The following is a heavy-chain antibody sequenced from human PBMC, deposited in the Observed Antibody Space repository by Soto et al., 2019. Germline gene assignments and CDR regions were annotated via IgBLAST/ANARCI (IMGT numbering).Heavy chain of an antibody. CDR1: GFNFSSYG. D-gene: IGHD3-22*01. V-gene: IGHV3-30*03. CDR3: ASSLYYYDSSGYLGHLKLDY. Sequence: PGGSLRLSCAASGFNFSSYGMHWVRQAPGKGLEWVTVISYDGSNKYYADSVKGRFTISRDNSKNTLYLQMNSLRAEDTAVYYCASSLYYYDSSGYLGHLKLDYWGQGTLVTVSS. CDR2: ISYDGSNK. J-gene: IGHJ4*02.